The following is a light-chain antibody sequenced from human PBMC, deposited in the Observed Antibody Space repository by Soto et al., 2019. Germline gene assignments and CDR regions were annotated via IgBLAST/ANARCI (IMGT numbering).Light chain of an antibody. CDR3: QQSYSTPPAYT. Sequence: DIQMTQSPSSLSASGGDRVTITCRASQSISSYLNWYQQKPGKAPKLLIYAASSLQSGVPSRFSGSGSGTDFTLTISSLQPEDFATYYCQQSYSTPPAYTFGQGTKLEIK. CDR2: AAS. V-gene: IGKV1-39*01. J-gene: IGKJ2*01. CDR1: QSISSY.